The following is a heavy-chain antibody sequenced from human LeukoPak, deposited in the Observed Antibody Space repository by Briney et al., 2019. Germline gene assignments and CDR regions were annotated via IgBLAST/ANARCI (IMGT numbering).Heavy chain of an antibody. J-gene: IGHJ4*02. Sequence: PGGSLRLSCAASGFTFSSYWMSWVRQAPGKGLEWVANIKQDGSEKYYVDSVKGRFTISRDNAKNSLYLQMNSLRAEDTAIYYCAKKRAVPSKQGFDYWGQGTLVTVSS. V-gene: IGHV3-7*03. CDR1: GFTFSSYW. CDR3: AKKRAVPSKQGFDY. D-gene: IGHD6-19*01. CDR2: IKQDGSEK.